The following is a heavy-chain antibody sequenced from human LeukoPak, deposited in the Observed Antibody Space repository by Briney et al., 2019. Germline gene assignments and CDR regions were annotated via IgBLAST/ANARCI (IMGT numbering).Heavy chain of an antibody. CDR3: ARRVRNHIVVVPAAPFHDAFDI. V-gene: IGHV4-30-2*01. CDR1: GGSISSGGYY. CDR2: IYHSGST. D-gene: IGHD2-2*01. J-gene: IGHJ3*02. Sequence: SETLSLTCTVSGGSISSGGYYWSWIRQPPGKGLEWIGYIYHSGSTYYNPSLKSRVTISVDRSKNQFSLKLSSVTAADTAVYYCARRVRNHIVVVPAAPFHDAFDIWGQGTMVTVSS.